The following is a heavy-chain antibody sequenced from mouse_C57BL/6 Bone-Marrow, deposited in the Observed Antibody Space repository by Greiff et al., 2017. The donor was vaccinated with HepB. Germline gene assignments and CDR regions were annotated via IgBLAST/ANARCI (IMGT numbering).Heavy chain of an antibody. D-gene: IGHD1-1*01. V-gene: IGHV14-4*01. J-gene: IGHJ4*01. CDR1: GFNLKDDY. CDR3: TMGSSYDYYAMDY. CDR2: IDPENGDT. Sequence: EVQLQQSGAELVRPGASVKLSCTASGFNLKDDYMHWVKQRPEQGLEWIGWIDPENGDTEYASKFQGKATITADTSSNTAYLQLSSLTSEDTAVYYCTMGSSYDYYAMDYWGQGTSVTVSS.